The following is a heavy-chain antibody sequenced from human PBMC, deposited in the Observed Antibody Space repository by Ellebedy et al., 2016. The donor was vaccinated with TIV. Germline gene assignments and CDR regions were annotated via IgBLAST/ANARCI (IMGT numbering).Heavy chain of an antibody. CDR1: GYTFTGYY. CDR3: AMGYYYDSSGFLDY. D-gene: IGHD3-22*01. J-gene: IGHJ4*02. V-gene: IGHV1-2*02. CDR2: INPNSGGT. Sequence: ASVKVSXXASGYTFTGYYMHWVRQAPGQGLEWMGWINPNSGGTNYAQKFQGRVTMTRDTSISTAYMELSRLRSDDTAVYYCAMGYYYDSSGFLDYWGQGTLVTVSS.